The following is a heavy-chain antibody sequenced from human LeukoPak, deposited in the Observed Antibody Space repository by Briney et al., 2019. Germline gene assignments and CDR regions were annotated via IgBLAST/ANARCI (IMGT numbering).Heavy chain of an antibody. CDR3: TRGGSSSGRGDY. V-gene: IGHV3-73*01. D-gene: IGHD6-6*01. CDR1: GFTFSGSA. CDR2: IRSKANSYAT. J-gene: IGHJ4*02. Sequence: PGRSLRLSCAASGFTFSGSAMHWVRQASGKGLEWVGRIRSKANSYATAYAASVKGRFTISRDDSKNTAYLQMNSLKTEDTAVYYCTRGGSSSGRGDYWGQGTLVTVSS.